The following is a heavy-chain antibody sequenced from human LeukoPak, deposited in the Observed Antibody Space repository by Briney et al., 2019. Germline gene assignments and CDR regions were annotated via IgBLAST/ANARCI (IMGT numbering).Heavy chain of an antibody. CDR3: ATRDNYYYYMDV. J-gene: IGHJ6*03. CDR2: IYYSGRT. V-gene: IGHV4-59*08. D-gene: IGHD2-21*02. CDR1: GGSISSYY. Sequence: SETLSLTCTVSGGSISSYYWSWIRQPPGKGLEWIGYIYYSGRTNYNPSLKSRVTISVDTSKNQFSLKLSSVTAADTAVYYCATRDNYYYYMDVWGKGTTVTVSS.